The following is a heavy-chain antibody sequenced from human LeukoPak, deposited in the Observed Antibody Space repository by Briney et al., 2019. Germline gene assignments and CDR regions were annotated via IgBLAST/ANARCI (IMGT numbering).Heavy chain of an antibody. Sequence: GGTLRLSCAVSGFTFRSYGLSWVRQAPGKGLEWVSAISGSGGRTYYADSVKGRFTISRDNSKNTLYLQMNSLRAEDTAVYYCAELGITMIGGVWGKGTTVTIS. CDR3: AELGITMIGGV. J-gene: IGHJ6*03. CDR1: GFTFRSYG. D-gene: IGHD3-10*02. V-gene: IGHV3-23*01. CDR2: ISGSGGRT.